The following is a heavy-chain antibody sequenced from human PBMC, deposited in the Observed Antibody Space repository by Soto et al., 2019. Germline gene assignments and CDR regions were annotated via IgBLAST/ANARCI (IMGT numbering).Heavy chain of an antibody. Sequence: QVQLVQSGAEVKKPGSSVKVSCKASGGTFSSYAISWVRQAPGQGLEWMGGIIPIFGTANYAQKFQGRVTITADKSTSTAYMEGSSLRSEDTAVYYCARERSSGYYGYYYYGMDVWGQGSTVTVSS. D-gene: IGHD3-22*01. V-gene: IGHV1-69*06. CDR3: ARERSSGYYGYYYYGMDV. J-gene: IGHJ6*02. CDR1: GGTFSSYA. CDR2: IIPIFGTA.